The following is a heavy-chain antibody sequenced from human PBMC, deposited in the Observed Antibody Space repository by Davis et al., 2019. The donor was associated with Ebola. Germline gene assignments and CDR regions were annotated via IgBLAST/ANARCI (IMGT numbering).Heavy chain of an antibody. D-gene: IGHD6-19*01. J-gene: IGHJ6*04. Sequence: GESLKISCAASGFTFDNFWMSWVRQAPGEGLEWVANIYRDGSEKYYVDSVKGRFTISRDNTKNSLYLQMNSLRAEDTAVYYCARDRLAVAGYYYYYYGMDVWGKGTTVTVSS. CDR1: GFTFDNFW. CDR3: ARDRLAVAGYYYYYYGMDV. V-gene: IGHV3-7*01. CDR2: IYRDGSEK.